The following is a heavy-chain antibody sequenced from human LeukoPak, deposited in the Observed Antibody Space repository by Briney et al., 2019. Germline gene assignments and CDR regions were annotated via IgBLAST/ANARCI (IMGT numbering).Heavy chain of an antibody. CDR2: ICDGRNT. D-gene: IGHD6-19*01. J-gene: IGHJ4*02. CDR3: AQTTGWPGFDF. CDR1: GSSSSDKY. Sequence: PSETLSLTCSASGSSSSDKYLSWVRQSPGRTLEWICHICDGRNTTYNPSLTSRVTISVDTSKNQFSLSLTSVTAADTAMYYCAQTTGWPGFDFWGPGALVTVSS. V-gene: IGHV4-59*08.